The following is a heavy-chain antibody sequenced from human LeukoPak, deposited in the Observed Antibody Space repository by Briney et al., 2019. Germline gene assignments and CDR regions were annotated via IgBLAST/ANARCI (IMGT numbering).Heavy chain of an antibody. CDR1: GYTFITYH. D-gene: IGHD2-21*02. V-gene: IGHV1-46*01. CDR3: ARSRLLLDY. CDR2: ISPSGGST. J-gene: IGHJ4*02. Sequence: ASVKVSCKASGYTFITYHMHWVRQAPGQGLEWMGIISPSGGSTTYAQKFQGRVTMTGDTSTSTVYMELSSLRSEDTAVYYCARSRLLLDYWGQGTLVTVSS.